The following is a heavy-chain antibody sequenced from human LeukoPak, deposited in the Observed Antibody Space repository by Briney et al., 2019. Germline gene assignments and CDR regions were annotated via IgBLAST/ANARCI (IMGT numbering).Heavy chain of an antibody. CDR2: MNPNSGNT. V-gene: IGHV1-8*01. Sequence: GASVTVSCKASGYTFTTYDINWVRQAPGQGLEWMGWMNPNSGNTGYAQKFQGRVTMTRNTSLTTAYMELSSLRSEDTAVYYCARGRGSGHKENWFDPWGQGTLVTVSS. CDR1: GYTFTTYD. CDR3: ARGRGSGHKENWFDP. J-gene: IGHJ5*02. D-gene: IGHD6-19*01.